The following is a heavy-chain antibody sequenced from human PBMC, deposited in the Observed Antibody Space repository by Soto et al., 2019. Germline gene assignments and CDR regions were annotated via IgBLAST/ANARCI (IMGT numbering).Heavy chain of an antibody. V-gene: IGHV1-69*12. CDR3: ASGQAFGYCSGGSCCSVGYYYYGMDV. CDR1: GGTFSSYA. D-gene: IGHD2-15*01. J-gene: IGHJ6*02. Sequence: QVQLVQSGAEVKKPGSSVKVSCKASGGTFSSYAISWVRQAPGQGLEWMGGIIPIFGTANYAQKFQGRVTITADESTSTAYMELSSLRSEDTAVYYCASGQAFGYCSGGSCCSVGYYYYGMDVWGQGTTVTVSS. CDR2: IIPIFGTA.